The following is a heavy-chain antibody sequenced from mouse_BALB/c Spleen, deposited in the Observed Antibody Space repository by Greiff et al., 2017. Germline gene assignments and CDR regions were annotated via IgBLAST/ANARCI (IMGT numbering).Heavy chain of an antibody. V-gene: IGHV1-37*01. CDR2: INPYNGDT. D-gene: IGHD1-1*01. CDR1: GYSLTGYF. Sequence: VQLQQSGPELVKPGASVKISCKASGYSLTGYFMNWVKQSHGKSLEWIGRINPYNGDTFYNQKFKGKATLTVDKSSSTAHMQLLSLTSEDSAVYYCGKSYGSSAPYYAMDYWGQGTSGTVSS. CDR3: GKSYGSSAPYYAMDY. J-gene: IGHJ4*01.